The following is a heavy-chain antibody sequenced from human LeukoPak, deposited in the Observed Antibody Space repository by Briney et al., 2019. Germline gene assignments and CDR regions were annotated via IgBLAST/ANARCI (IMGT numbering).Heavy chain of an antibody. D-gene: IGHD5-18*01. CDR3: ARVVRGYSYGFPDY. J-gene: IGHJ4*02. Sequence: PSETLSLTCTVSGGSISSYYWSWIRQPPGKGLEWIEYIYYSGSTNYNPSLKSRVTISVDTSKNQFSLKLSSVTAADTAVYYCARVVRGYSYGFPDYWGQGTLVTVSS. CDR1: GGSISSYY. V-gene: IGHV4-59*01. CDR2: IYYSGST.